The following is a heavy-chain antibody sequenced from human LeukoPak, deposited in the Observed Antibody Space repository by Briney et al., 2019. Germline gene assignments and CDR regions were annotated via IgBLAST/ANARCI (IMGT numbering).Heavy chain of an antibody. CDR2: INHSGST. J-gene: IGHJ5*02. CDR1: GGSFSGYY. V-gene: IGHV4-34*01. D-gene: IGHD2-15*01. Sequence: SETLSLTCAVYGGSFSGYYWSWVRQPPGKGLEWIGEINHSGSTNYNPSLKSRVTISVDTSKNQFSLKLSSVTAADTAVYYCARGRRVVVVAAGKWFDPRGQGTLVTVSS. CDR3: ARGRRVVVVAAGKWFDP.